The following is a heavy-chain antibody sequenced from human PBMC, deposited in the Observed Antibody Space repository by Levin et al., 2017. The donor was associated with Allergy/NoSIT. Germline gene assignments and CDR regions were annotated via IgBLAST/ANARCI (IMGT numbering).Heavy chain of an antibody. CDR2: IYSEDTT. V-gene: IGHV3-53*01. J-gene: IGHJ4*02. CDR3: ARGPFGGVTRDY. D-gene: IGHD3-16*01. CDR1: GISVRSNY. Sequence: GESLKISCAASGISVRSNYISWVRQAPGKGLEWVSLIYSEDTTYYADSVKGRFTISRDNSKNTLFLQMNSLRVDDTAMYFCARGPFGGVTRDYWGQGTLVTVSS.